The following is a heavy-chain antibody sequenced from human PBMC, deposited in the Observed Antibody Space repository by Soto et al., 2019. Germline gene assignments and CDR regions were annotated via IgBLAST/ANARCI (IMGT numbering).Heavy chain of an antibody. CDR2: IDWDDDK. Sequence: SGPTLVNPTQTLTLTCTFSGFSLSTSGMCVSWIRQPPGKALEWLALIDWDDDKYYSTSLKTRLTISKDTSKNQVVLTMTNMDPVDTATYYCARIPVMVRGVINTNTYYYYGMDVWGQGTTVTV. D-gene: IGHD3-10*01. J-gene: IGHJ6*02. V-gene: IGHV2-70*01. CDR1: GFSLSTSGMC. CDR3: ARIPVMVRGVINTNTYYYYGMDV.